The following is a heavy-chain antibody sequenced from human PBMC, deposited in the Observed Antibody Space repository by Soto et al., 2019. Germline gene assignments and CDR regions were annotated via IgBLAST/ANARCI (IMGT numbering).Heavy chain of an antibody. J-gene: IGHJ4*02. CDR2: IYYSGST. Sequence: QVQLQESGPGLVKPSETLSLTCTVSGGSISSYYWSWIRQPPGKGLEWIGYIYYSGSTNYNPSLKSRVTISVDTSKNQFSLKLSSVTAADTAVYYCASLHLDWNYVRGGPYYFDYWGQGTLVTVSS. D-gene: IGHD3-10*02. V-gene: IGHV4-59*08. CDR1: GGSISSYY. CDR3: ASLHLDWNYVRGGPYYFDY.